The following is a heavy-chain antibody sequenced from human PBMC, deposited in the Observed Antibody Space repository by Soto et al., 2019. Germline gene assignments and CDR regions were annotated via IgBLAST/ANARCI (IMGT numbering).Heavy chain of an antibody. CDR2: IIPIFGTA. D-gene: IGHD2-15*01. V-gene: IGHV1-69*01. CDR3: ARERNYCSGGSCYPNWFDL. J-gene: IGHJ5*02. Sequence: QVQLVQSGAEVKKPGSSVKVSCKASGGTFSSYAISWVRQAPGQGLEWMGGIIPIFGTANYAQKFQGRVTITADESTSTAYMELSSLRSEDTAVYYCARERNYCSGGSCYPNWFDLWGQGTLVTVSS. CDR1: GGTFSSYA.